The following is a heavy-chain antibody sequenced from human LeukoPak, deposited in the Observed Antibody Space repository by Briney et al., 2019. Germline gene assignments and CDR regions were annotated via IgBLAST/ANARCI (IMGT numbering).Heavy chain of an antibody. CDR2: INHSGIT. CDR1: GGSFSGYF. D-gene: IGHD2-2*01. CDR3: ARFKSGPGCSSASCTDFDY. J-gene: IGHJ4*02. Sequence: SETLSLTCAVYGGSFSGYFWSWIRQPPGKGLEWVGEINHSGITNYNPSLQSRVTISVDTSNNQFSLKVRSVTAADTAVYYCARFKSGPGCSSASCTDFDYWGQGTLVTVSS. V-gene: IGHV4-34*01.